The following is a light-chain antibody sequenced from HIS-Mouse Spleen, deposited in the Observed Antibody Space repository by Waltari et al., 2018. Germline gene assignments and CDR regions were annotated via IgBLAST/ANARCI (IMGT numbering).Light chain of an antibody. V-gene: IGKV2-30*01. Sequence: EVVMTQSPLSLPVTLGQPASISCRSSQSLVYSDGNTYWNWFQQRPGQSPRRLIYKVSNRDSGVPDRFSGSGSGTDFTLKISRVEADDVGVYYCMQGTHWPPTFGQGTKVEIK. J-gene: IGKJ1*01. CDR3: MQGTHWPPT. CDR1: QSLVYSDGNTY. CDR2: KVS.